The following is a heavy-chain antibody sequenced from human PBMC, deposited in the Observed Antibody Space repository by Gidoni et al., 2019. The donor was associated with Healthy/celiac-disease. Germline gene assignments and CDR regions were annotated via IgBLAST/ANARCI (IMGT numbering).Heavy chain of an antibody. V-gene: IGHV3-11*06. J-gene: IGHJ4*02. CDR3: ARGGALSYYYDSSGSFFDY. CDR2: ISSSSSYT. D-gene: IGHD3-22*01. Sequence: QVQLVESGGGLVKPGGSLRLSCAASGLPFSDYYMSWIRQAPGKGLEWVSYISSSSSYTNYADSVKGRFTISRDNAKNSLYLQMNSLRAEDTAVYYCARGGALSYYYDSSGSFFDYWGQGTLVTVSS. CDR1: GLPFSDYY.